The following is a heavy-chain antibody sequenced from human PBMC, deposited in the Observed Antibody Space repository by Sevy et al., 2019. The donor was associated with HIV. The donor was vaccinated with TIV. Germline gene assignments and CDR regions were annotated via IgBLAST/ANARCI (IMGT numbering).Heavy chain of an antibody. CDR3: AKDINADYYDSSGYYY. J-gene: IGHJ4*02. V-gene: IGHV3-9*01. D-gene: IGHD3-22*01. CDR1: GFTFDDYA. CDR2: ISWNSGSI. Sequence: GGSLRLSCAASGFTFDDYAMHWVRQAPGKGLEWVSGISWNSGSIGYVDSVKGRFTISRDNAKNSLYLQMNSLRAEDTALYYCAKDINADYYDSSGYYYWGQGTLVTVSS.